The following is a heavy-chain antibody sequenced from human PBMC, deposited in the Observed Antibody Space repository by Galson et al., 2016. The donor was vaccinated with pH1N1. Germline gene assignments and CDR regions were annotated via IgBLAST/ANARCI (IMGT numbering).Heavy chain of an antibody. D-gene: IGHD2-15*01. V-gene: IGHV3-21*01. J-gene: IGHJ3*02. CDR1: GFTFISYT. Sequence: SLRLSCAASGFTFISYTMNWVRQAPGKGLEWVSSISSNSFYVYYADSVKGRFTISRDNAKKTLYLQMNNLRVEDTAVYYCARDRGRPRQYAFAMWGQGTVVTVSS. CDR2: ISSNSFYV. CDR3: ARDRGRPRQYAFAM.